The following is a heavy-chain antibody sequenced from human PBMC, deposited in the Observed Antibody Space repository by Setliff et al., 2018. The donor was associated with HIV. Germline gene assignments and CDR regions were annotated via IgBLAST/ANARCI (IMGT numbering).Heavy chain of an antibody. D-gene: IGHD4-17*01. Sequence: SETLSLTCDVSGFSISSRYYWGRIRQSPGKGLEWIGNIYHTGSSYYNPSLNDRATISLDTSKNQFSLKLNSVTASDTAVYYCARAAAGNTGPFDLWGQGSPVTVSS. V-gene: IGHV4-38-2*01. CDR3: ARAAAGNTGPFDL. CDR1: GFSISSRYY. J-gene: IGHJ4*02. CDR2: IYHTGSS.